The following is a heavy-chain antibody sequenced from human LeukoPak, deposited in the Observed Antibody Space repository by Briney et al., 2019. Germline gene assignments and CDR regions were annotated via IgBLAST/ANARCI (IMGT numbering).Heavy chain of an antibody. CDR3: ARKSYSTGWWYFDY. V-gene: IGHV4-61*02. CDR2: IYTSGST. J-gene: IGHJ4*02. D-gene: IGHD6-19*01. Sequence: SETLSLTCTVSGGSISSGSYYWSWIRQPAGKGLEWIGRIYTSGSTNYNPSLKSRVTISVDTSKNQFSLKLSSVTAADTAVYYCARKSYSTGWWYFDYWGQGTLVTVFS. CDR1: GGSISSGSYY.